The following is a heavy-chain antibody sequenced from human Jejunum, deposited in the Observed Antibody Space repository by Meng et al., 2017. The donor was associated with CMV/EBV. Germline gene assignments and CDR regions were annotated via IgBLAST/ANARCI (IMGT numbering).Heavy chain of an antibody. J-gene: IGHJ4*02. V-gene: IGHV4-30-4*08. Sequence: QGRLKESGPGLVKPSQTLSLTCSFSGGSIGSGDYYWSWIRQPPGKGLEWIGYIHDTGSTYYNPSLKSRVDISLGTSKNQFSLKLSSVTAADTAFYYCARHAYGSGSYQDYWGQGTLVTVSS. CDR2: IHDTGST. D-gene: IGHD3-10*01. CDR3: ARHAYGSGSYQDY. CDR1: GGSIGSGDYY.